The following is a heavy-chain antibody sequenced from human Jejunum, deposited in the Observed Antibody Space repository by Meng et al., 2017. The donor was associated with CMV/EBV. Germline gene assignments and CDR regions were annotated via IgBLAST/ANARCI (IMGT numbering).Heavy chain of an antibody. J-gene: IGHJ4*02. CDR2: IKEDGGQK. D-gene: IGHD2-15*01. CDR1: GFSFSTFW. Sequence: AASGFSFSTFWMTWVRQAPGKGLEWLANIKEDGGQKNYVDSLKGRFTISRDNAKNSLYLQMNTLRADDTAVYYCVRDAGWFHFDYWGQGTLVTVSS. V-gene: IGHV3-7*01. CDR3: VRDAGWFHFDY.